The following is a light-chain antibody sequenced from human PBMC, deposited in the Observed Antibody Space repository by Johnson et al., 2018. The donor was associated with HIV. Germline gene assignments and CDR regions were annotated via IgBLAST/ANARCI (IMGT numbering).Light chain of an antibody. J-gene: IGLJ1*01. Sequence: QSVLTQPPSVSAAPGQKVTISCSGSSSNIGNNYVSWYQQLPGTAPKLLIYDNNKRPSGIPDRFSGSKSGTSATLGIPGLPPGDEADYYCGTWDSSLSVLYVFGTGTKVTVL. CDR3: GTWDSSLSVLYV. V-gene: IGLV1-51*01. CDR1: SSNIGNNY. CDR2: DNN.